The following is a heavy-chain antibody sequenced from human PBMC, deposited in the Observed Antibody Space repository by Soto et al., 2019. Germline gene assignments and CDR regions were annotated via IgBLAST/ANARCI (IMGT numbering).Heavy chain of an antibody. D-gene: IGHD1-26*01. V-gene: IGHV3-74*01. Sequence: GGSLRLSCAGSGFTFNNFWMHWVRQAPGKGLVWVARINTDGSVTNHADSVKGRFTISRDNAKSTLYLQMNSLRAEDSARYYCASQTGLGATNYWGRGTLVTVSS. J-gene: IGHJ4*02. CDR2: INTDGSVT. CDR1: GFTFNNFW. CDR3: ASQTGLGATNY.